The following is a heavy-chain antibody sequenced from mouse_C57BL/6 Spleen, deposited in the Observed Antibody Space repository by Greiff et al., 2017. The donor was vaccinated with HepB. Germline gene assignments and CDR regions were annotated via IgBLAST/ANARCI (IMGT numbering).Heavy chain of an antibody. CDR2: ISDGGSYT. V-gene: IGHV5-4*01. CDR1: GFTFSSYA. D-gene: IGHD2-4*01. J-gene: IGHJ3*01. CDR3: ASYEYDGAY. Sequence: EVHLVESGGGLVKPGGSLKLSCAASGFTFSSYAMSWVRQTPEKRLEWVATISDGGSYTYYPDNVKGRFTISRDNAKNNLYLQMSHLKSEDTAMYYCASYEYDGAYWGQGTLVTVSA.